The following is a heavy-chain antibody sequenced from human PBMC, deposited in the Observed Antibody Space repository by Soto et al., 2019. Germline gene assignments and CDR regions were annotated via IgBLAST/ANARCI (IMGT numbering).Heavy chain of an antibody. D-gene: IGHD3-10*01. CDR3: ARSTMVRGATYGMDV. CDR1: GGSISGGGYY. V-gene: IGHV4-31*03. J-gene: IGHJ6*02. CDR2: IYYSGST. Sequence: LSLTCTVSGGSISGGGYYWSWIRQHSGKGLEWIGYIYYSGSTYYNPSLKSRVTISVDTSKNQFSLKLSSVTAADTAVYYCARSTMVRGATYGMDVWGQGTTVTVSS.